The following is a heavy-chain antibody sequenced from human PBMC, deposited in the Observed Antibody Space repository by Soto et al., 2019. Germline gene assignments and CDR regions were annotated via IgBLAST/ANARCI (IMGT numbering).Heavy chain of an antibody. J-gene: IGHJ3*01. CDR2: IHHSGRA. CDR1: ADSITSYH. D-gene: IGHD3-10*01. CDR3: ARWGQSAWSPQVRGFDV. V-gene: IGHV4-59*01. Sequence: QVQLQESGPGLVKPSETLSLTCTVSADSITSYHWNWIRQSPGKGLEWIGYIHHSGRAKFMPSLQGRXTXSXHMSKSQFSLKLTSVTAADTAVYYCARWGQSAWSPQVRGFDVWGQGAMVTVSS.